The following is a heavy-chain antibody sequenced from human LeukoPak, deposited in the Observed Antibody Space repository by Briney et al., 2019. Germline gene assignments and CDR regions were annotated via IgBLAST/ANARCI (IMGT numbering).Heavy chain of an antibody. CDR3: ARTGHYDFWSGYFSSGYFDY. D-gene: IGHD3-3*01. CDR2: IYYSGST. CDR1: GGSISSGGYS. V-gene: IGHV4-31*03. J-gene: IGHJ4*02. Sequence: SETLSLTCTVSGGSISSGGYSWSWIRQHPGKGLEWIGYIYYSGSTYYNPSLKSRVTISVDTSKNQFSLKLSPVTAADTAVYYCARTGHYDFWSGYFSSGYFDYWGQGTLVTVS.